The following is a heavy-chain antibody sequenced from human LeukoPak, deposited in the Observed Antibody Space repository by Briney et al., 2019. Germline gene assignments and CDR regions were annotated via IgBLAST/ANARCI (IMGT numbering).Heavy chain of an antibody. Sequence: PGGSLRLSCAASGFTVSSNYMSWVRQAPGKGLEWVSVIYSGGSTYYADSVKGRFTISRDNSKNTLYLQMNSLRAEDTAVYYCAKDTEFRATYCSTTTCYTFDYWGQGALVTVSS. J-gene: IGHJ4*02. CDR2: IYSGGST. CDR1: GFTVSSNY. V-gene: IGHV3-53*05. CDR3: AKDTEFRATYCSTTTCYTFDY. D-gene: IGHD2-2*01.